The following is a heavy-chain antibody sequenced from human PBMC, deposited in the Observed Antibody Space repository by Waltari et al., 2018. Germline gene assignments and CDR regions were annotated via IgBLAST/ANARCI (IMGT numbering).Heavy chain of an antibody. CDR2: INQDGSKK. V-gene: IGHV3-7*01. J-gene: IGHJ4*02. CDR3: ARDWEGERPNFDY. CDR1: GFSFSTYW. D-gene: IGHD1-26*01. Sequence: EVQLVESGGGLVEPGGSLRLSCVASGFSFSTYWMSWVRQAPGKGREWVADINQDGSKKCYMGSMKGRFTISRDNAKSSVDLEMNSLRGDDTAVYYCARDWEGERPNFDYWGQGILVTVSS.